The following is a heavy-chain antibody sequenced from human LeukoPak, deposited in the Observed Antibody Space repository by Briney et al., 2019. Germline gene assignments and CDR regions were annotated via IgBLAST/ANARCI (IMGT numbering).Heavy chain of an antibody. Sequence: GGSLRLSCAASGFTFSSYAMHWVRQAPGKGLEWVAVISYDGSNKYYADSVKGRFTISRDNSKNTLYLQMNSLRAEDTAVYYCARDRSPYSSSWYGGWFDPWGQGTLVTVSS. V-gene: IGHV3-30*04. CDR2: ISYDGSNK. J-gene: IGHJ5*02. D-gene: IGHD6-13*01. CDR1: GFTFSSYA. CDR3: ARDRSPYSSSWYGGWFDP.